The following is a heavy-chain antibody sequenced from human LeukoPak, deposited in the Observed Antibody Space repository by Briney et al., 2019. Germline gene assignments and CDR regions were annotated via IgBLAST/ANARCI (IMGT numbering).Heavy chain of an antibody. CDR3: ARGPQWRGDYYYMDV. CDR1: GYSFTNFD. J-gene: IGHJ6*03. D-gene: IGHD6-19*01. V-gene: IGHV1-8*01. CDR2: MNPNSGNK. Sequence: ASVKVSCKASGYSFTNFDINWVRQATGQGLEWMGWMNPNSGNKGYAQKFQGRVTMTMNTSITTAYMELSSLRSEDTAVCYCARGPQWRGDYYYMDVWGRGTTVTVSS.